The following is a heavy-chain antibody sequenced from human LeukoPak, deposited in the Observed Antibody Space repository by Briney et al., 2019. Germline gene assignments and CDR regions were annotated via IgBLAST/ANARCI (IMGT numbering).Heavy chain of an antibody. CDR2: IQKNGSP. J-gene: IGHJ6*03. V-gene: IGHV4-59*01. CDR1: GGSISSYY. CDR3: ARGGTNCYRGCYMDV. D-gene: IGHD2-2*02. Sequence: SETLSLTCTVSGGSISSYYWGWIRQPPGKGLEWIGYIQKNGSPNYKSSLESRVTISVDTSKNQISLNLNSVTAADTAVYYCARGGTNCYRGCYMDVWGKGTTVTVSS.